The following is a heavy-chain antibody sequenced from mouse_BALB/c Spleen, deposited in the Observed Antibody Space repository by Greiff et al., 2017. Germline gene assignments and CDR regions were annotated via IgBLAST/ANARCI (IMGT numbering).Heavy chain of an antibody. V-gene: IGHV1S81*02. Sequence: VQLQPSGAELVQPGASVPLSCKASGSPFTSYWLHWVTPRPGQGLAWLGTINPSNGRTNYNEKFKSKATLTVDKSSSTSYMQLSSLTSEDSAVYYCARSIYCYSSSYAMDYWGQGTSVTVAS. CDR2: INPSNGRT. D-gene: IGHD1-1*01. J-gene: IGHJ4*01. CDR3: ARSIYCYSSSYAMDY. CDR1: GSPFTSYW.